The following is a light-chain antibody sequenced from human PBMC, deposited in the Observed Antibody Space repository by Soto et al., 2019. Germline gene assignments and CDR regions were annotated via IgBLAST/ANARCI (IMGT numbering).Light chain of an antibody. Sequence: DIVMTQTPLSSPVTLGQPASISCRSSQSLLDSDGDTYLGWLQQGPGQPPRLLIYKTSSRFSGVPDRFSGSGAGTDFTLKISRVEVEDVGVYYCMQATQFPHTFGQGTKLEI. J-gene: IGKJ2*01. CDR3: MQATQFPHT. V-gene: IGKV2-24*01. CDR2: KTS. CDR1: QSLLDSDGDTY.